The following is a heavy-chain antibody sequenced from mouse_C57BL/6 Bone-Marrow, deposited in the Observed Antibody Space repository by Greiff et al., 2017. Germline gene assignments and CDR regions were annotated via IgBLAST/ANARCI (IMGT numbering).Heavy chain of an antibody. D-gene: IGHD1-1*01. CDR2: IYPGSGST. CDR1: GYTFTSYW. Sequence: QVQLKQPGAELVKPGASVKMSCKASGYTFTSYWITWVKQRPGQGLEWIGDIYPGSGSTNYNEKFKGKATLTADKSSSTAYMELRSLTSEDSAVYFCARGSSSFDYWGQGTTLTVSS. J-gene: IGHJ2*01. CDR3: ARGSSSFDY. V-gene: IGHV1-55*01.